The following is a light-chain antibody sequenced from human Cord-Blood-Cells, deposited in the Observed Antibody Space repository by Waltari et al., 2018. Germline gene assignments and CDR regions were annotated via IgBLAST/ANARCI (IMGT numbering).Light chain of an antibody. Sequence: DIQMTQSPSSLSASVGERVTITCQASQDISNYLNWYQQKPGKAPKLLIYDASNLETGVPSRFGGSGSGTDFTFTISSLQPEDIATYYCQQYDNLPFTFGPGTKVDIK. V-gene: IGKV1-33*01. J-gene: IGKJ3*01. CDR3: QQYDNLPFT. CDR2: DAS. CDR1: QDISNY.